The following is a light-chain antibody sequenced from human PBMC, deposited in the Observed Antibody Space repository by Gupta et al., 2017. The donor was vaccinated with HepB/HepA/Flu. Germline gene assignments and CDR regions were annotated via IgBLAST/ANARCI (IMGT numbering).Light chain of an antibody. CDR1: SSNIGAGYE. J-gene: IGLJ2*01. CDR2: DIN. Sequence: QSVLTQPPSRAGAPEQRVPICCTCRSSNIGAGYEVHWHQHLPGAAPKLLIYDINNRPSGFPTRFSGSKSGASASLALTGLQPEDEADYYCQSYDHMRDGYVVFGGGTKLTVL. V-gene: IGLV1-40*01. CDR3: QSYDHMRDGYVV.